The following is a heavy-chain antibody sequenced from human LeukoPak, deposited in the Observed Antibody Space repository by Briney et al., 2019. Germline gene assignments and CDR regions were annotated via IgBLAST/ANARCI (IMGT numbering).Heavy chain of an antibody. CDR3: AKDGARYLLTYYFEY. V-gene: IGHV3-30*18. CDR1: GFTFSSHD. Sequence: GSLRLSCAASGFTFSSHDMHWVRQAPGKGLERVAAISYDGSKQLYADSVKGRFTISRDNSKNTLNLQMNSLRDEDTAVYYCAKDGARYLLTYYFEYWGQGTLVTVSS. J-gene: IGHJ4*02. CDR2: ISYDGSKQ. D-gene: IGHD3-9*01.